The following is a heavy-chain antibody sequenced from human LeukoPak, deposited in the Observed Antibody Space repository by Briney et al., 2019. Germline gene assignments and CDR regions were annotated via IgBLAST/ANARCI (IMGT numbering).Heavy chain of an antibody. CDR1: GGTLSSYA. D-gene: IGHD3-22*01. Sequence: SVKVSCKASGGTLSSYAISWVRPAPGHGLEWMGGIIPIFGTANYAQKFQGRVTITADESTSTAYMELSSLRSEDTAVYYCARGGYDTHFDYWGQGTLVTVSS. CDR3: ARGGYDTHFDY. CDR2: IIPIFGTA. J-gene: IGHJ4*02. V-gene: IGHV1-69*13.